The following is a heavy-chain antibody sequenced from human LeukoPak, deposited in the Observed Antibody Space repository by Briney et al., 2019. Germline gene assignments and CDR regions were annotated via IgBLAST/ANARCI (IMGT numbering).Heavy chain of an antibody. V-gene: IGHV4-59*01. J-gene: IGHJ3*02. CDR1: GGSISSYY. D-gene: IGHD3-10*01. CDR2: IYYSGST. CDR3: ARFTYYYGSGSNDAFDI. Sequence: SETLSLTCTVSGGSISSYYWSWIRQPPGKGLEWIGYIYYSGSTNYNPSLKSRVTISVDTSKNQFSLKLSSVTAADTAVYYCARFTYYYGSGSNDAFDIWGQGTMVTVAS.